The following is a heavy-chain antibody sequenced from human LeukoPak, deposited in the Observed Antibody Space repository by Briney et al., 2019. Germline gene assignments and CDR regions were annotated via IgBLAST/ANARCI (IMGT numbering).Heavy chain of an antibody. V-gene: IGHV3-7*01. J-gene: IGHJ3*02. CDR1: GCSFSSYW. CDR2: IKQDGSAK. Sequence: GGTLRLSCAVSGCSFSSYWMSWVRQAPGEGLEWVANIKQDGSAKYYVDPVKRRFITSSDNAKNSLYLQMNSLRAEDTAVYYCAREGVSAAAYTYAFDIWGQGTMVTVSS. CDR3: AREGVSAAAYTYAFDI. D-gene: IGHD6-13*01.